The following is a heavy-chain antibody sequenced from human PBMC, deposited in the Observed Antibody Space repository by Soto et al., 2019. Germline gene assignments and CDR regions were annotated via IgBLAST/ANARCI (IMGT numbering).Heavy chain of an antibody. V-gene: IGHV1-18*01. D-gene: IGHD1-26*01. CDR2: IRVRNGET. CDR1: GYTFDNSG. J-gene: IGHJ3*02. CDR3: ARGRYSTSEDFDI. Sequence: ASVKVSCKASGYTFDNSGLSCVRQAPGQGLESVGWIRVRNGETNYAQKLKGRVTMTRDTSISTAYIHLSGLRSDETALYYCARGRYSTSEDFDIWGQGTLVTVSS.